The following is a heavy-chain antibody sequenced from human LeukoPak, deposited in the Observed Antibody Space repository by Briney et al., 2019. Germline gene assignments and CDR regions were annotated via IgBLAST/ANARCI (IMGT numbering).Heavy chain of an antibody. CDR1: GGAISSGGYS. CDR2: IYHSGST. J-gene: IGHJ4*02. D-gene: IGHD4-17*01. Sequence: TSETLSLTCAVSGGAISSGGYSWNWIRQPPGKGLEWIGNIYHSGSTNYNSSLRSRATISVDRSKNQFSLKLSSVTAADTAVYYCARAQDYGDHRFGYWGQGTLVTVSS. CDR3: ARAQDYGDHRFGY. V-gene: IGHV4-30-2*01.